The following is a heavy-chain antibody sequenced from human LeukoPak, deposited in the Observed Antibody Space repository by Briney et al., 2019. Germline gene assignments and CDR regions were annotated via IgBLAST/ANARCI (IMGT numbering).Heavy chain of an antibody. CDR3: ARVWEVGAHYFDY. CDR2: IYHSGST. D-gene: IGHD1-26*01. Sequence: MPSETLSLTCTVSGGSISSYYWSWIRQPPGRGLEWIGSIYHSGSTYYNPSLKSRVTISVDTSKNQFSLKLSSVTAADTAVYYCARVWEVGAHYFDYWGQGTLVTVSS. CDR1: GGSISSYY. V-gene: IGHV4-38-2*02. J-gene: IGHJ4*02.